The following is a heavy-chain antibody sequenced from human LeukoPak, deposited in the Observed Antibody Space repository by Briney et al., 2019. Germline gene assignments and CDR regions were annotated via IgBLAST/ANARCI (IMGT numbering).Heavy chain of an antibody. CDR2: THYSGST. CDR1: GGSISSGDFY. Sequence: TLSLTCTVSGGSISSGDFYWTWIRQNPGKGLEWIGYTHYSGSTYYNPSLKSRVTISVDTSKNQFSLKLSSVAAADTAVYYCAREVNWNSATLFFDCWGQGTLVTVSS. D-gene: IGHD1-7*01. CDR3: AREVNWNSATLFFDC. J-gene: IGHJ4*02. V-gene: IGHV4-31*03.